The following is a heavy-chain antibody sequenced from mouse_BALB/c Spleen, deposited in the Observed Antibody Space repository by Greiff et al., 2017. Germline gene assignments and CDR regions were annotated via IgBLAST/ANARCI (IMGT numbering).Heavy chain of an antibody. J-gene: IGHJ3*01. CDR2: ISSGGGST. CDR3: ARHEGYRYDVFAY. Sequence: EVKLVESGGGLVKPGGSLKLSCAASGFAFSSYDMSWVRQTPEKRLEWVAYISSGGGSTYYPDTVKGRFTISRDNAKNTLYLQMSSLKSEDTAMYYWARHEGYRYDVFAYWGQGTLVTVSA. V-gene: IGHV5-12-1*01. CDR1: GFAFSSYD. D-gene: IGHD2-14*01.